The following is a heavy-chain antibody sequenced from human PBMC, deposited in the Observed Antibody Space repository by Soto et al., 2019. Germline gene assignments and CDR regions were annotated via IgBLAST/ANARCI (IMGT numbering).Heavy chain of an antibody. CDR3: AHTTPSYPFDY. V-gene: IGHV2-5*02. J-gene: IGHJ4*02. CDR1: GFSLSTSGVG. Sequence: QITLKESGPPLVEPTQTLTLTCTFSGFSLSTSGVGVGWIRQPPGKALEWLALIYWDDDKRYSPSLKSRLTITTDTSNNQVVLTMTNMDPVDTATYYCAHTTPSYPFDYWGQGTLVTVSS. CDR2: IYWDDDK. D-gene: IGHD1-26*01.